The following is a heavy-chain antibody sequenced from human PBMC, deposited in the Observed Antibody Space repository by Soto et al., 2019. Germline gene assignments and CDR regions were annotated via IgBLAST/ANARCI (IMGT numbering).Heavy chain of an antibody. V-gene: IGHV3-64*01. CDR3: ARRARPDFYYMDV. D-gene: IGHD6-6*01. J-gene: IGHJ6*03. Sequence: EVQLAESGGGLAQPGGSLRLSCAASGFTLSGYAMDWVRQAPGKGLEYVSGISSNGVGTYYANFVQGRFTISRDNSKNTVYLQMGSLRPEDMAVYYCARRARPDFYYMDVWGEGTTVTVSS. CDR2: ISSNGVGT. CDR1: GFTLSGYA.